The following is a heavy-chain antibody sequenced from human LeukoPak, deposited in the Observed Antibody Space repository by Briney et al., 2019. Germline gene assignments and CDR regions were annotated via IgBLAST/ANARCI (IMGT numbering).Heavy chain of an antibody. CDR1: GGSISSYY. CDR2: IYYSGST. J-gene: IGHJ4*02. CDR3: ASSYSSSWSATDDLNFDY. V-gene: IGHV4-59*01. D-gene: IGHD6-13*01. Sequence: PSETLSLTCTVSGGSISSYYWSWIRQLPGKGLEWIGYIYYSGSTNYNPSLKSRVTISVDTSKNQFSLKLSSVTAADTAVYYCASSYSSSWSATDDLNFDYWGQGTLVTVSS.